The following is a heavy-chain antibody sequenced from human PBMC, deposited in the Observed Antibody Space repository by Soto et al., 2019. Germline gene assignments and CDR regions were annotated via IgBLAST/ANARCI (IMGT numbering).Heavy chain of an antibody. V-gene: IGHV4-4*02. Sequence: QVQLQESGPGLVKPSGTLSLTCAVSGGSISSSNWWSWVRQPPGKGLEWIGEIYHSGSTNYNPSLKSRVNISVDKSKNQFSLKLSSVPAADTAVYYCALDSSSSHGGLYYYAMDVWGQGTTVTVSS. CDR2: IYHSGST. CDR1: GGSISSSNW. J-gene: IGHJ6*02. CDR3: ALDSSSSHGGLYYYAMDV. D-gene: IGHD6-6*01.